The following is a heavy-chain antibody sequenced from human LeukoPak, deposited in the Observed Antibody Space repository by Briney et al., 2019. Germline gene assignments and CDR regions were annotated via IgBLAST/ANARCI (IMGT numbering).Heavy chain of an antibody. CDR3: ARHGRSGTPYYFDY. D-gene: IGHD3-10*01. Sequence: SETLSLTCAVYGGSFSGYYWSWIRQPPGKGLEWIGEINHSGSTNYNPSLKSRVTISVDTSKNQFSLKLSSVTAADTAVYYRARHGRSGTPYYFDYWGQGTLVTVSS. V-gene: IGHV4-34*01. J-gene: IGHJ4*02. CDR2: INHSGST. CDR1: GGSFSGYY.